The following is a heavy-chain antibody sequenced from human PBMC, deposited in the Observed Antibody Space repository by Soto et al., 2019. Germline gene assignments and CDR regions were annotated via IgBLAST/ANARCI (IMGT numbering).Heavy chain of an antibody. J-gene: IGHJ4*02. Sequence: EVQLVESGGGLVQPGGSLRLSCAASGFTFSDHYMDWVRQAPGKGLEWVGLIRDKANSYTTEYAASVRGRFIISGDESKNAVYLQMNSLNTEDTAVYYCAIRPGSGRSVDYWGQGTLVTVSS. V-gene: IGHV3-72*01. CDR3: AIRPGSGRSVDY. D-gene: IGHD3-10*01. CDR2: IRDKANSYTT. CDR1: GFTFSDHY.